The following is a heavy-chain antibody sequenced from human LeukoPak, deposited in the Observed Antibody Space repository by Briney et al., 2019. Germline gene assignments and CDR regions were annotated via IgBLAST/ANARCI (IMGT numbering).Heavy chain of an antibody. Sequence: PGGSLRLSCADSGFTLSSNYMTWVRQAPGEGLEWVSILYSGGYTKYADSVKGRFTISRDNSKNTLYLQMTSLRAEDTAVYYCARPVPTWDYFDYWGQGTLVTVSS. V-gene: IGHV3-66*04. D-gene: IGHD3-16*01. CDR3: ARPVPTWDYFDY. CDR2: LYSGGYT. J-gene: IGHJ4*02. CDR1: GFTLSSNY.